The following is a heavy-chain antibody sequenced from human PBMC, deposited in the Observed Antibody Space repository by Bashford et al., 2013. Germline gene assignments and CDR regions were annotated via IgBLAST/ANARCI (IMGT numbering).Heavy chain of an antibody. V-gene: IGHV5-51*01. Sequence: STEWVRQTARKGLDGWDHLSCDSDTRYSPSFQGQVTISADKSISTLPAVSSLKASDTAMYYCARHFYCSGGSCLYYYGMDVWGQGTTVTVSS. CDR2: LSCDSDT. D-gene: IGHD2-15*01. J-gene: IGHJ6*02. CDR1: S. CDR3: ARHFYCSGGSCLYYYGMDV.